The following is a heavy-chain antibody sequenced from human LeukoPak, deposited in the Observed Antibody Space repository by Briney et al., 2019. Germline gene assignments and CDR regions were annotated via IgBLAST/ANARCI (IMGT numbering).Heavy chain of an antibody. V-gene: IGHV3-20*04. CDR1: GFTFDDYG. D-gene: IGHD2-2*01. J-gene: IGHJ6*03. CDR2: INWNGGST. Sequence: GGSLRLSCAASGFTFDDYGMSWVRQAPGKGLEWVSGINWNGGSTGYADSVKGRFTISRDNAKNSLYLQMNCLRAEDTALYYCARAVVVPAAIGDYYYYYYMDVWGKGTTVTVSS. CDR3: ARAVVVPAAIGDYYYYYYMDV.